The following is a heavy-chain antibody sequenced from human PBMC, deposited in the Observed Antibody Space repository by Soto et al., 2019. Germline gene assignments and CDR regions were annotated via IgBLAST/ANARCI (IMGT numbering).Heavy chain of an antibody. CDR2: ISYDGSNK. J-gene: IGHJ4*02. D-gene: IGHD3-22*01. CDR3: ARDDKYDSSGYYSG. V-gene: IGHV3-30-3*01. Sequence: PGGSLRLSCAASGFTFSSYAMHWVRQAPGKGLEWVAVISYDGSNKYYADSVKGRFTISRDNSKNTLYLQMNSLRAEDTAVYYCARDDKYDSSGYYSGWGQGTLVTVSS. CDR1: GFTFSSYA.